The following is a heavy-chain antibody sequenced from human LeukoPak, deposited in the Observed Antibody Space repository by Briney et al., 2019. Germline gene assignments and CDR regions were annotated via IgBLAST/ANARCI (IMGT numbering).Heavy chain of an antibody. D-gene: IGHD3-10*01. CDR3: ARRRGYFDY. V-gene: IGHV4-34*01. CDR1: GGSISSYY. Sequence: PSETLSLTCTVSGGSISSYYWSWIRQPPGKGLEWIEEINHSGSTNYNPSFKSRVTISVDTSKNQFSLKLSSVTAADTAVYYCARRRGYFDYWGQGTLVTVSS. J-gene: IGHJ4*02. CDR2: INHSGST.